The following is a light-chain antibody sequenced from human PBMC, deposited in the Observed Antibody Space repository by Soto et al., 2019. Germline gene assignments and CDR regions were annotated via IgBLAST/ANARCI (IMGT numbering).Light chain of an antibody. V-gene: IGKV3D-7*01. J-gene: IGKJ5*01. CDR3: QQDYNLPIT. CDR2: GAS. CDR1: QSGCSSD. Sequence: PGERVTLSCRARQSGCSSDLAWYHQKPGQAPSLLIYGASTRATGIPARFSGSGSGTDFTLTISSLQPEDFAVYYCQQDYNLPITFGQGTRLEIK.